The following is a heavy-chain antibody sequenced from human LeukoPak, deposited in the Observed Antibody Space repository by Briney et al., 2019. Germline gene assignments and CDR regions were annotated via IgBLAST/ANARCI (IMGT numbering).Heavy chain of an antibody. J-gene: IGHJ5*02. V-gene: IGHV4-4*07. D-gene: IGHD1-1*01. Sequence: PSETLSLTCTVSGGSISSYYWSWLRQPAGKGLEWIGRIYTSGSTNYNPSLKSRVTMSVDTSKNQFPLKLSSVTAADTAVYYCARVGTTGTTLDPWGQGTLVTVSS. CDR2: IYTSGST. CDR3: ARVGTTGTTLDP. CDR1: GGSISSYY.